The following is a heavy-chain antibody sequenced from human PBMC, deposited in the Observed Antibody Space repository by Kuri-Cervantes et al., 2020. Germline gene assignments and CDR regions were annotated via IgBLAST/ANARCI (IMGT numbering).Heavy chain of an antibody. CDR2: ISSSSSTI. J-gene: IGHJ6*03. V-gene: IGHV3-48*04. CDR3: AKDRKGYYYYYMDV. Sequence: GGSLRLSCAASGFTFSSYSMNWVRQAPGKGLEWVSYISSSSSTIYYADSVKGRFTISRDNAKNSLYLQMNSLRAEDTALYYCAKDRKGYYYYYMDVWGKGTTVTVSS. CDR1: GFTFSSYS.